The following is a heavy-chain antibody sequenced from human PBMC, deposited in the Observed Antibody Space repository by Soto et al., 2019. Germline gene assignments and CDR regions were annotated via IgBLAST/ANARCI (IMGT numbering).Heavy chain of an antibody. D-gene: IGHD3-9*01. CDR2: IIPIFGTA. Sequence: SGKVSCKASGGTFSSYAISWVRQAPGQGLEWMGGIIPIFGTANYAQKFQGRVTITADESTSTAYMELSSLRSEDTAVYYCARDIFTVYWGSSHYYLLSFWGQRSTV. V-gene: IGHV1-69*13. CDR1: GGTFSSYA. CDR3: ARDIFTVYWGSSHYYLLSF. J-gene: IGHJ6*02.